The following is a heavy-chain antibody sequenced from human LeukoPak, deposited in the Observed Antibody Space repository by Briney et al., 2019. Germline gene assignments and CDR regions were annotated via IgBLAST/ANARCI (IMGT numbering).Heavy chain of an antibody. CDR2: IYSGGST. Sequence: GGSLRLSRAPSLFTVSSNYMSWVRQAPGKGLEWVSVIYSGGSTYYADSVKGRFTISRDNSKNTLYLQMNSLRAEDTAVYYCARGVVFIAAAGGYYFDYWGQGTLVTVSS. D-gene: IGHD6-13*01. CDR3: ARGVVFIAAAGGYYFDY. J-gene: IGHJ4*02. V-gene: IGHV3-53*01. CDR1: LFTVSSNY.